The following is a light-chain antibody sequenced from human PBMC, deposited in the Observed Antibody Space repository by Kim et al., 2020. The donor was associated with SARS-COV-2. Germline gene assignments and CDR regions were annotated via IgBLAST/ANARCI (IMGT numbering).Light chain of an antibody. Sequence: DVVMTQSPLSLPVTLGQPASISCRSSQSLVYSDGNTYLNWFQQRPGQSPRRLIYKVSNRDSGVPDRFSGSGSGTDFTLKISRVVAEDVGVYYCMQGIHPITFGQGTRLEIK. J-gene: IGKJ5*01. V-gene: IGKV2-30*01. CDR3: MQGIHPIT. CDR2: KVS. CDR1: QSLVYSDGNTY.